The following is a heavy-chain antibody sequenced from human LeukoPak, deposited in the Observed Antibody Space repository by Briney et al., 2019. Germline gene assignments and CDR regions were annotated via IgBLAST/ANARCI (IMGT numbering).Heavy chain of an antibody. CDR2: TYYRSKWYN. V-gene: IGHV6-1*01. Sequence: SQTLSLTCAISEDSVSSTSAAWHWIRQSPSRGLEWLGRTYYRSKWYNDYAESLKGRITINPDTSKNQFSLQLNSVTPEDTAAYYCARDRPELNWFDPWGQGTLVTVSS. D-gene: IGHD1-14*01. J-gene: IGHJ5*02. CDR3: ARDRPELNWFDP. CDR1: EDSVSSTSAA.